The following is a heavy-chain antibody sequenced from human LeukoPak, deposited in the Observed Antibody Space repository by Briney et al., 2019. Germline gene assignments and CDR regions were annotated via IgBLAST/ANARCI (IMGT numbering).Heavy chain of an antibody. CDR2: ISGSGGST. J-gene: IGHJ2*01. CDR1: GFTFSDYY. D-gene: IGHD3-22*01. V-gene: IGHV3-23*01. CDR3: AKRNFYDSSGYYLTYWYFDL. Sequence: GGSLRLSCAASGFTFSDYYMSWIRQAPGKGLEWVSAISGSGGSTYYADSVKGRFTISRDNSKNTLYLQMNSLRAEDTAVYYCAKRNFYDSSGYYLTYWYFDLWGRGTLVTVSS.